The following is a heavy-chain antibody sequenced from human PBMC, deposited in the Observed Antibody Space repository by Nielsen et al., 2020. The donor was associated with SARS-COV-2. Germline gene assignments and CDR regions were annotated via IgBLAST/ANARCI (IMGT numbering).Heavy chain of an antibody. CDR1: GGSISSSSYY. CDR2: IYYSGST. D-gene: IGHD3-3*01. CDR3: ARGRITIFGVVTHFDY. J-gene: IGHJ4*02. Sequence: LRLSCTVSGGSISSSSYYWGWIRQPPGKGLEWIGYIYYSGSTYYNPSLKSRVTISVDTSKNQFSLKLSSVTAADTAVYYCARGRITIFGVVTHFDYWGQGTLVTVSS. V-gene: IGHV4-31*03.